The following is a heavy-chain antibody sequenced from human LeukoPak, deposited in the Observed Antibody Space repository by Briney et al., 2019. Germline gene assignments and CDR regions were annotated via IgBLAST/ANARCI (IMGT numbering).Heavy chain of an antibody. D-gene: IGHD2-15*01. J-gene: IGHJ4*02. CDR3: AKGDCSGGDCYSAFDY. CDR2: IGGSGGNT. Sequence: GGSLRLSCAAYGFTFNTYAMSWVRQAPGMGLEWVSDIGGSGGNTDYADSAKGPFTISRDTSKNTLYLQMNNLRAEDTAVYFCAKGDCSGGDCYSAFDYWGQGTLVTVSS. V-gene: IGHV3-23*01. CDR1: GFTFNTYA.